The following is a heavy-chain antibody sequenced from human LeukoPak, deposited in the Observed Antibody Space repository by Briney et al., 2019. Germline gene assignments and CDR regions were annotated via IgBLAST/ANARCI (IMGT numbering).Heavy chain of an antibody. D-gene: IGHD3-22*01. CDR3: ARGTDYYDSSGYPKAFDY. J-gene: IGHJ4*02. Sequence: KPSETLSLTCAVYGGAFSGYYWSWMRQPPGKGLEWIGEINHSGSINYNASLKSRVTISVDTSKNQFSLKLSSVTAADTAVYYCARGTDYYDSSGYPKAFDYWGQGTLVTVSS. CDR1: GGAFSGYY. V-gene: IGHV4-34*01. CDR2: INHSGSI.